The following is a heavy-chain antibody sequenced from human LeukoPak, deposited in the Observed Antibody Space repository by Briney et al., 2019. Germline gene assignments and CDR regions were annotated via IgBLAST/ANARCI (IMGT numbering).Heavy chain of an antibody. V-gene: IGHV3-7*01. CDR3: ARVSDNIVGATTTFDY. CDR2: IKQDGSEK. Sequence: GGSLRLSCAASGFTFSSYWMSWVRQAPGKGLEWVANIKQDGSEKYYVDSVKGRFTISRDNAKKSLYLQMNSLRAEDTAVYYCARVSDNIVGATTTFDYWGQGTLVTVYS. J-gene: IGHJ4*02. CDR1: GFTFSSYW. D-gene: IGHD1-26*01.